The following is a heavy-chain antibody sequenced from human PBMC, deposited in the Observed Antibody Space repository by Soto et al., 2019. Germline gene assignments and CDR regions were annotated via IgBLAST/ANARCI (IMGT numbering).Heavy chain of an antibody. V-gene: IGHV3-48*02. CDR1: GFTLSTFG. Sequence: EVQLVESGGDLVQPGGSLRLSCAASGFTLSTFGMNWVRQAPGKGLEWVANISSGGSTMYYADSVKGRFTISRDNAKNSLSLQMNSLTDEDTAVYYCARGGGTIRKYFGCWGQGTLVTVSS. D-gene: IGHD3-10*01. J-gene: IGHJ4*02. CDR3: ARGGGTIRKYFGC. CDR2: ISSGGSTM.